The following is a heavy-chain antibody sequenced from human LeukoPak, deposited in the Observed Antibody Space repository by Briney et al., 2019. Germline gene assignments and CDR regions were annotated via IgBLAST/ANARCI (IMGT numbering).Heavy chain of an antibody. CDR2: IYPGDSDT. D-gene: IGHD1-1*01. CDR3: ARRLTTEETFDY. CDR1: GYSITTDH. V-gene: IGHV5-51*01. Sequence: GESLKISCKASGYSITTDHNGWVSQMPGKGLQWMRTIYPGDSDTRYSPSFQGQITISADKSINTAYLQWNSLRASDTAMYYCARRLTTEETFDYWGQGTLVTVSS. J-gene: IGHJ4*02.